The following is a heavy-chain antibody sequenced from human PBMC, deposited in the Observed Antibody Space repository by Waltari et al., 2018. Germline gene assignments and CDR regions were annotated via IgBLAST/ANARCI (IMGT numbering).Heavy chain of an antibody. CDR2: SEDSWST. J-gene: IGHJ4*02. Sequence: QLQLQESGSGLVKPSQTLSLTCAVSGGSISSGGYSWSWIRPPPGKGLGWIGYSEDSWSTEYNPAVKSRVTRAVDRSKNQFSLKLSSVTAADTAVYYCARARHYDMLTGYSTGGVFFDYWGQGTLVTVSS. CDR1: GGSISSGGYS. D-gene: IGHD3-9*01. CDR3: ARARHYDMLTGYSTGGVFFDY. V-gene: IGHV4-30-2*01.